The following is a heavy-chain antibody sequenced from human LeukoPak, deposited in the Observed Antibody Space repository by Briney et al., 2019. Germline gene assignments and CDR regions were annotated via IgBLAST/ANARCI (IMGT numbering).Heavy chain of an antibody. J-gene: IGHJ5*02. CDR2: INYSGST. CDR1: GGSISSTSYY. Sequence: PSETLSLTCTVSGGSISSTSYYWGWIRQPPGKGLEWIVTINYSGSTYYNTSLKSRVTISVDTSKNQISLKLNSVTAADTAMYYCARHGDLLSPFQTWGQGTLVTVSS. D-gene: IGHD2-21*02. CDR3: ARHGDLLSPFQT. V-gene: IGHV4-39*01.